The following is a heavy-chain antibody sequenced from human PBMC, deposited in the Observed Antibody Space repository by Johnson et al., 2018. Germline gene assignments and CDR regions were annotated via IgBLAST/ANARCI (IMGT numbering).Heavy chain of an antibody. Sequence: VQLVESGGGLVQPGGSLRLSCTASGFTFSNHAMTWVRQAPGQGLEWVSGISGSGGIAYHADSMEGRFTISRDNSKNTLYLQVNSLRAEDTAVYYCAKTPCFGAVPDASDIWGQGTMGTVSS. CDR2: ISGSGGIA. CDR3: AKTPCFGAVPDASDI. D-gene: IGHD3-10*01. CDR1: GFTFSNHA. V-gene: IGHV3-23*04. J-gene: IGHJ3*02.